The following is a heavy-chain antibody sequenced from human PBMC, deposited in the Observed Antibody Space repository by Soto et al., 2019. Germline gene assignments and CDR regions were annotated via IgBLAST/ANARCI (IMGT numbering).Heavy chain of an antibody. J-gene: IGHJ5*02. CDR2: IKSKTDGGTT. CDR1: GFTFSNAW. D-gene: IGHD3-22*01. Sequence: PGGSLRLSCAASGFTFSNAWMSWVRQAPGKGLEWVGRIKSKTDGGTTDYAAPVKGRFTISRDDSKNTLYLQMNSLKTEDTAVYYCTTDTRLYYDSSGYLNWFDPWGQGTLVTVSS. CDR3: TTDTRLYYDSSGYLNWFDP. V-gene: IGHV3-15*01.